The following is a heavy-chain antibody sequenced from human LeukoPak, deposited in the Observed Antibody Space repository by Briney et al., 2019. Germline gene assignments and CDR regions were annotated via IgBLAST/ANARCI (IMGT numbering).Heavy chain of an antibody. CDR1: GGTFSTYA. CDR2: INPSGGST. D-gene: IGHD6-6*01. J-gene: IGHJ5*02. CDR3: ARERPTIAARSSNWFDP. Sequence: ASVKVSCKASGGTFSTYAISWMRQAPGQGLEWMGIINPSGGSTSYAQKFQGRVTMTRDTSTSTVYMELSSLTSEDTAVYYCARERPTIAARSSNWFDPWGQGTLVTVSS. V-gene: IGHV1-46*01.